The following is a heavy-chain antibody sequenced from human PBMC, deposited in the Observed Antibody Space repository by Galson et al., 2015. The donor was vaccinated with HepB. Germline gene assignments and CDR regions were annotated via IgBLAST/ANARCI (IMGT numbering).Heavy chain of an antibody. V-gene: IGHV1-69*04. D-gene: IGHD1-26*01. Sequence: SVKVSCKASGGTFSSYAISWVRQAPGQGLEWMGRIVPVLDVANYAQSFQGRVTITADKSTNTAYMELSRLRSEDTAVYYCARARDAGTYLYYYYGMDVRGQGTPVTVSS. J-gene: IGHJ6*02. CDR1: GGTFSSYA. CDR3: ARARDAGTYLYYYYGMDV. CDR2: IVPVLDVA.